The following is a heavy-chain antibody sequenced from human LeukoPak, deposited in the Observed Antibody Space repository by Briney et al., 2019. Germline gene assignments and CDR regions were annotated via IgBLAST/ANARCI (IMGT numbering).Heavy chain of an antibody. CDR1: GGSFSGYY. Sequence: PSETLSLTCAVYGGSFSGYYWSWIRQPPGKGLEWTGEINHSGSTNYNPSLKSRVTISVDTSKNQFSLKLSSVTAADTAVYYCARGAGVLGRRFIDYWGQGTLVTVSS. J-gene: IGHJ4*02. CDR3: ARGAGVLGRRFIDY. CDR2: INHSGST. V-gene: IGHV4-34*01. D-gene: IGHD3-3*01.